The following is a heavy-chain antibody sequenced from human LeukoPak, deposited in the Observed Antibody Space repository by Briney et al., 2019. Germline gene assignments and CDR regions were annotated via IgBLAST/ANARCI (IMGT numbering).Heavy chain of an antibody. CDR2: FDTGFGK. J-gene: IGHJ4*02. CDR3: ARSSGWWSLDY. CDR1: GFTFSTAS. Sequence: GGSLRLSCAASGFTFSTASLHWVRQAPGRGLEWVSVFDTGFGKYYPDSLKGRFTISRDNSKNTLFLQMNSLRAEDTAVYYCARSSGWWSLDYWGQGTLVTVSS. V-gene: IGHV3-23*01. D-gene: IGHD6-19*01.